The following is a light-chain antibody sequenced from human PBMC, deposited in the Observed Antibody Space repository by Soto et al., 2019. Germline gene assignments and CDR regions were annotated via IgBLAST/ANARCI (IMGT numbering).Light chain of an antibody. CDR3: QQYYWSPMYT. CDR2: GGS. V-gene: IGKV3-20*01. J-gene: IGKJ2*01. Sequence: VLTQSPGTLSLSPGERDTLSCRASQSVRSSYLAWYQQKPGQAPRLLIYGGSNRATGIPDRFSGSGSGTDFTLTISRLEPEDSAVYFCQQYYWSPMYTFGQGTKLDIK. CDR1: QSVRSSY.